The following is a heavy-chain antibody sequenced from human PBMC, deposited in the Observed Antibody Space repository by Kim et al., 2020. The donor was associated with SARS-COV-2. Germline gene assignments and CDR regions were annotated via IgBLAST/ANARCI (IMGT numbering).Heavy chain of an antibody. V-gene: IGHV4-4*07. CDR2: IYTSGST. J-gene: IGHJ5*02. CDR1: GGSISSYY. Sequence: SETLSLTCTVSGGSISSYYWSWIRQPAGKGLEWIGRIYTSGSTNYNPSLKSRVTMSVDTSKNQFSLKLSSVTAADTAVYYCARDLYDFWSGYYNSNNWFDPWGQGTLVTVSS. D-gene: IGHD3-3*01. CDR3: ARDLYDFWSGYYNSNNWFDP.